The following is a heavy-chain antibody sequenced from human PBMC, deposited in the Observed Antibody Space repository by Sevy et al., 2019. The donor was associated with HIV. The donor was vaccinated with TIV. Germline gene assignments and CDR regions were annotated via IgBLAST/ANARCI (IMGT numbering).Heavy chain of an antibody. D-gene: IGHD6-19*01. CDR1: GYKVDMYG. J-gene: IGHJ4*01. CDR2: ISTYNGNT. Sequence: ASVNVSCKISGYKVDMYGIAWVRQAPGQGLEWMGWISTYNGNTNYAQNFQGRVTMTTDTSTSVVYMELGGLRPDDTAVYYCARATGMAVAGTGRYFDFWGQGTLVTVSS. V-gene: IGHV1-18*04. CDR3: ARATGMAVAGTGRYFDF.